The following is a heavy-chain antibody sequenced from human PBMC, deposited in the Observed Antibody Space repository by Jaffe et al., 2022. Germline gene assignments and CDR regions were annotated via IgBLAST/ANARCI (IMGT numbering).Heavy chain of an antibody. D-gene: IGHD3-10*01. Sequence: QVQLQESGPGLVKPSETLSLTCAVSGYSISSGYYWGWIRQPPGKGLEWIGSIYHSGSTYYNPSLKSRVTISVDTSKNQFSLKLSSVTAADTAVYYCARGFGERYDAFDIWGQGTMVTVSS. CDR1: GYSISSGYY. CDR3: ARGFGERYDAFDI. CDR2: IYHSGST. J-gene: IGHJ3*02. V-gene: IGHV4-38-2*01.